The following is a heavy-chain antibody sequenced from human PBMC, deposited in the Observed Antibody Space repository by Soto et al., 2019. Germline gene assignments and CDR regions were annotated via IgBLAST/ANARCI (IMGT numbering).Heavy chain of an antibody. CDR3: ARVGEGCTNGVCYSYYGMDV. Sequence: QVQLQESGPGLVKPSQTLSLTCTVSGGSISSGDYYWSWIRQPPGKGLEWIGYIYYSGSTYYNPSRQSRVTISVDTSKNQCSLKLSSVTAADTAVYYCARVGEGCTNGVCYSYYGMDVWGQGTTVTVSS. V-gene: IGHV4-30-4*01. CDR2: IYYSGST. D-gene: IGHD2-8*01. CDR1: GGSISSGDYY. J-gene: IGHJ6*02.